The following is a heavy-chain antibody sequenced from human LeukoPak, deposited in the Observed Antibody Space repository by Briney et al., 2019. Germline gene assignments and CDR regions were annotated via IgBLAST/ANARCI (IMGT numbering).Heavy chain of an antibody. CDR1: GYTFTSYA. V-gene: IGHV7-4-1*02. J-gene: IGHJ6*03. D-gene: IGHD1-26*01. Sequence: GASVKVSCKASGYTFTSYAMNWVRQAPGQGLEWVGWINTNTGNPTYAQGFTGRFVFSLDTSVSTAYLQISSLKAEDTAVYYCARDGGVGATPYYYYMDVWGKGTTVTVSS. CDR2: INTNTGNP. CDR3: ARDGGVGATPYYYYMDV.